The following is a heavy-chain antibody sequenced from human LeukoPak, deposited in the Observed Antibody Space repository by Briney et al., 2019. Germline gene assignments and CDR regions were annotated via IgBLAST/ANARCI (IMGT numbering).Heavy chain of an antibody. Sequence: GGTLRLSCAASGFMFSSNWMSWVRLAPGKGLEWVANIKEDGTETYYVDSVKGRFTISRDNAKNSLYLQMNSLRVEDTAVYYCAKEGRSLQTYWGQGTLVTVSS. V-gene: IGHV3-7*03. CDR1: GFMFSSNW. CDR3: AKEGRSLQTY. J-gene: IGHJ4*02. D-gene: IGHD5-24*01. CDR2: IKEDGTET.